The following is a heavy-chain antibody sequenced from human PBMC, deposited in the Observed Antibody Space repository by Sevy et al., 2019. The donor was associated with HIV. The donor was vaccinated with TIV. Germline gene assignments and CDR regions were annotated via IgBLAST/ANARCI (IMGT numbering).Heavy chain of an antibody. CDR3: ARGVGRGIWNGPYFDS. CDR1: GYTFDNFD. CDR2: ISRHNYKT. D-gene: IGHD1-1*01. Sequence: ASVKVSCKTSGYTFDNFDITWVRQAPGQGLESMGWISRHNYKTTSAQRLQDRVTLTTDTSTTTAYLELRNLRPDDTAVYYCARGVGRGIWNGPYFDSWGQGTQVTVSS. V-gene: IGHV1-18*04. J-gene: IGHJ4*02.